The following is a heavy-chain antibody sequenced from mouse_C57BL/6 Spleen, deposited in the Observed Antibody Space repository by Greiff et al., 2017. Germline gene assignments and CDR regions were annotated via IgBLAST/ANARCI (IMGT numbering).Heavy chain of an antibody. J-gene: IGHJ2*01. CDR2: INPYNGGT. Sequence: EVKLVESGPVLVKPGASVKMSCKASGYTFTDYYMNWVKQSHGKSLEWIGVINPYNGGTSYNQKFKGKATLTVDKSSSTAYMELNSLTSEDSAVYYCARGHDYDNFDYWGQGTTLTVSS. D-gene: IGHD2-4*01. V-gene: IGHV1-19*01. CDR1: GYTFTDYY. CDR3: ARGHDYDNFDY.